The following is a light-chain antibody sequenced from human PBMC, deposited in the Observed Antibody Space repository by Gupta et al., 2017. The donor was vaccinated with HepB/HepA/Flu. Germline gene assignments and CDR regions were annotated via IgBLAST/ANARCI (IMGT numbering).Light chain of an antibody. CDR3: QQGATFPFT. CDR1: QYINRW. CDR2: NIS. J-gene: IGKJ4*01. V-gene: IGKV1-12*01. Sequence: IQMTQSPPSVSASVGDRVTITCRASQYINRWLAWYQQKPETAPKLLIYNISSLQAGVPSGFSTSGAGTDFTLTITSLQPEDVATYSCQQGATFPFTFGGGTKVEIK.